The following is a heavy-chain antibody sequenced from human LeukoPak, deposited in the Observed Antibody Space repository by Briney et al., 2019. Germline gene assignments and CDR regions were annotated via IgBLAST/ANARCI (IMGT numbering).Heavy chain of an antibody. V-gene: IGHV3-23*01. CDR3: ARSGIVVVPAATTAFDY. D-gene: IGHD2-2*01. Sequence: GGSLRLSCAASGFTFSSYAMSWVRQAPGKGLEWVSAISGSGGSTYYADSVKGRFTISRDNSKNTLYLQMNSLRAEDTAVYYCARSGIVVVPAATTAFDYWGQGTLVTVSS. J-gene: IGHJ4*02. CDR2: ISGSGGST. CDR1: GFTFSSYA.